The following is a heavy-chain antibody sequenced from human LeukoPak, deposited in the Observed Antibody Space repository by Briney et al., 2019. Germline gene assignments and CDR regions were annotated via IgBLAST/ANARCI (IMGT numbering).Heavy chain of an antibody. J-gene: IGHJ6*03. V-gene: IGHV3-30*04. D-gene: IGHD6-13*01. CDR3: ARAYSSSWYSYYYYYMDV. CDR2: TSYDGSNK. CDR1: GFTFSSYA. Sequence: GGSLRLSCAASGFTFSSYAMHWVRQAPGKGLEWVALTSYDGSNKYYADSVKGRFTISRDNSKNTLYLQMNSLRVEDTAVYYCARAYSSSWYSYYYYYMDVWGKGTTVTVSS.